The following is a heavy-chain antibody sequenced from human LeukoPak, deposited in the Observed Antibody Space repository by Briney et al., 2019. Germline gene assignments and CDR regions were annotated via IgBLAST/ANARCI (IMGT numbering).Heavy chain of an antibody. Sequence: GGSLRLSCAASGFTFSTYSMNWVRQAPGKGLEWVAVISYDGSNKYYADSVKGRFTISRDNSKNTLYLQMNSLRAEDTAVYYCARDLRYSSSSLDYWGQGTLVTVSS. D-gene: IGHD6-6*01. J-gene: IGHJ4*02. CDR2: ISYDGSNK. V-gene: IGHV3-30*03. CDR1: GFTFSTYS. CDR3: ARDLRYSSSSLDY.